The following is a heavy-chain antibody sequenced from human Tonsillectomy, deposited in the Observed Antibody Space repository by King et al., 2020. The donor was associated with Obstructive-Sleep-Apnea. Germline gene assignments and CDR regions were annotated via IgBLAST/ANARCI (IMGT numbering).Heavy chain of an antibody. CDR3: ATLSYSSSWTDY. Sequence: VQLVESGGGVVQPGRSLRLSCAASGFTFSSYAMHWVRQAPGKGLEWVSVISNDGANKDYADSVKGRFTISRDNSKHILYLQISNLRPEDTAVYYCATLSYSSSWTDYWGQGTLVTVSS. CDR2: ISNDGANK. V-gene: IGHV3-30-3*01. J-gene: IGHJ4*02. CDR1: GFTFSSYA. D-gene: IGHD6-13*01.